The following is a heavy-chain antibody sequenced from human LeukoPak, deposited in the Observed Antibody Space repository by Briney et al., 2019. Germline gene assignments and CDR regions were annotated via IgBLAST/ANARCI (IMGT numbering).Heavy chain of an antibody. CDR3: ARAGAQSHWLVAN. V-gene: IGHV3-15*07. CDR1: GFIFSNAW. D-gene: IGHD6-19*01. CDR2: IKSKTDGGTT. Sequence: PGGSLRLSCAASGFIFSNAWMNWVRQAPGKGLEWVGRIKSKTDGGTTDYAAPVKGRFTISRDDSKSKLYLQMNSLRTEDTAVYYCARAGAQSHWLVANWGQGILVTVSS. J-gene: IGHJ4*02.